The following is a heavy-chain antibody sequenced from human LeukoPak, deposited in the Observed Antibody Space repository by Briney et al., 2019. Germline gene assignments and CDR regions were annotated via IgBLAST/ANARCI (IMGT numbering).Heavy chain of an antibody. CDR2: ISSSSSYI. Sequence: GGSLRLSCAASGFTFSSYSMNWVRQAPGKGLEWVSSISSSSSYIYYADSVKGRFTISRDNAKNSLYLQMNSLRAEDTAVYYCARPFRRDGYNWSGFDYWGQGTLVTVSS. CDR3: ARPFRRDGYNWSGFDY. J-gene: IGHJ4*02. CDR1: GFTFSSYS. V-gene: IGHV3-21*01. D-gene: IGHD5-24*01.